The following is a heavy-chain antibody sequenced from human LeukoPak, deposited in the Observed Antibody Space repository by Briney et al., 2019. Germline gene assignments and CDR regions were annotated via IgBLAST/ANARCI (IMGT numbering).Heavy chain of an antibody. J-gene: IGHJ5*02. CDR3: ARPYYYDSRIDP. CDR2: MYYSGST. CDR1: GGSISSGDYY. Sequence: SETLSLTCTVSGGSISSGDYYWSWIRQPPGKGLEWIGYMYYSGSTYHNPSLKSRATISVDTSKNRFSLKLSSVTAADTAVYYCARPYYYDSRIDPWGQGTLVTVSS. V-gene: IGHV4-30-4*01. D-gene: IGHD3-22*01.